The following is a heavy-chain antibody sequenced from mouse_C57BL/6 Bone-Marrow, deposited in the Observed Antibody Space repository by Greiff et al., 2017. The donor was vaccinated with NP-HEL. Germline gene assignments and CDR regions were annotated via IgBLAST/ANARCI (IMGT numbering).Heavy chain of an antibody. CDR2: IDPANGNS. V-gene: IGHV14-3*01. CDR3: ARNYYGSSPYWYFDV. Sequence: VQLQQSVAELVRPGASVKLSCTASGFNIKNTYMHWVKQRPEQGLEWIGRIDPANGNSKYAPKFQGKATITADTSSNTAYLQLSSLTSEDTAIYYCARNYYGSSPYWYFDVWGTGTTVTVSS. J-gene: IGHJ1*03. CDR1: GFNIKNTY. D-gene: IGHD1-1*01.